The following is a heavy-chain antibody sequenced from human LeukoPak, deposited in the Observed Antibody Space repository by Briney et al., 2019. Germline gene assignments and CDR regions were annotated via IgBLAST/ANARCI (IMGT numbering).Heavy chain of an antibody. CDR2: IYYSGST. Sequence: SETLSLTCTVSGGSISSYYWSWIRQPPGKGLEWIGYIYYSGSTNYNPSLKSRVTISVDTSKNQFSLKLSSVTAADTAVYYCAGGKTYYDISKDAFDIWGQGTMVTVSS. J-gene: IGHJ3*02. CDR3: AGGKTYYDISKDAFDI. D-gene: IGHD3-22*01. CDR1: GGSISSYY. V-gene: IGHV4-59*01.